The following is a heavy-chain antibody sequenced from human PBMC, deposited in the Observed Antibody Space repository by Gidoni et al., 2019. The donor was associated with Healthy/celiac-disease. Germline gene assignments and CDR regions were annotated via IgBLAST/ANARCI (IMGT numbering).Heavy chain of an antibody. CDR3: ARGSITGTTGAFDI. CDR1: GFTFSSYS. V-gene: IGHV3-21*01. D-gene: IGHD1-7*01. Sequence: VQLVESGGGLVKPGGSLRLSCAASGFTFSSYSMNWVRQAPGKGLEWVSSISSSSSYIYYADSVKGRFTISRDNAKNSLYLQMNSLRAEDTAVYYCARGSITGTTGAFDIWGQGTMVTVSS. J-gene: IGHJ3*02. CDR2: ISSSSSYI.